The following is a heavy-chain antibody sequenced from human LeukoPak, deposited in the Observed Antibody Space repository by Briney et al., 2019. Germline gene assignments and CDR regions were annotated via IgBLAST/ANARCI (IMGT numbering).Heavy chain of an antibody. CDR1: GYTFTSYG. V-gene: IGHV1-69*13. CDR3: ARETRDSSIFDY. J-gene: IGHJ4*02. Sequence: SVKVSCKASGYTFTSYGLSWVRQAPGQGLEWMGGIIPIFGTANYAQKFQGRVTITADESTSTAYMELSSLRSEDTAVYYCARETRDSSIFDYWGQGTLVTVPS. CDR2: IIPIFGTA. D-gene: IGHD6-13*01.